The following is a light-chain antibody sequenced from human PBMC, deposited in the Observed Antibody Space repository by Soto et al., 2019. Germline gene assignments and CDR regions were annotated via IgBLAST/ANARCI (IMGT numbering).Light chain of an antibody. V-gene: IGLV2-23*01. Sequence: QSALTQPASVSGSPGQSITISCTGTSSDVGSYNLVTWYQQHPGKAPKLMIYEGSKLPSGVSNRFSGSKSGNTASLTISGLQAEDEADYYCCSYAGSSTLYVFGTGTKVTVL. CDR1: SSDVGSYNL. CDR3: CSYAGSSTLYV. J-gene: IGLJ1*01. CDR2: EGS.